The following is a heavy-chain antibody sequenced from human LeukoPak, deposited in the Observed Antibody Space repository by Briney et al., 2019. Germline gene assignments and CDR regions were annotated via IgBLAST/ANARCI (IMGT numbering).Heavy chain of an antibody. CDR3: ARLPVLTGDD. Sequence: APVKVSCKASGYTFTGYYMHWVRRAPGQGLEWMGWINPNSGGTNYAQKFQGRVTMTRDTSISIAYMELSRLRSDDTAVYYCARLPVLTGDDWGQGTLVTVSS. D-gene: IGHD3-9*01. V-gene: IGHV1-2*02. J-gene: IGHJ4*02. CDR2: INPNSGGT. CDR1: GYTFTGYY.